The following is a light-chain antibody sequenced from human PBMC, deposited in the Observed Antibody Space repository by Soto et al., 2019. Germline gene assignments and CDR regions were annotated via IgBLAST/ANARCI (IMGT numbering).Light chain of an antibody. CDR1: QDIRNY. CDR2: DAS. CDR3: QHYDELPF. Sequence: DIQMTQSPPSLSASVGDRVTITYQASQDIRNYLNWYQQKPGKAPKLLIYDASNLETGVPSRFSGSGSVTDFTFTISSLQPEDVATYYCQHYDELPFFGPGTKVYIK. V-gene: IGKV1-33*01. J-gene: IGKJ3*01.